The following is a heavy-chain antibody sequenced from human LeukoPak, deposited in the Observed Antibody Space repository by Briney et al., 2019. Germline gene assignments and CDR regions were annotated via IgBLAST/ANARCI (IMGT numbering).Heavy chain of an antibody. J-gene: IGHJ6*02. CDR3: AESSGWSYYYGMDV. Sequence: VASVKVSCKASGYTFTSYDINWVRQATGQGLEWMGWMNPNSGNTGYAQKFQGRVTMTRNTSISTAYMELSSLRSEDTAVYYCAESSGWSYYYGMDVWGQGTTVTVSS. CDR1: GYTFTSYD. V-gene: IGHV1-8*01. D-gene: IGHD6-19*01. CDR2: MNPNSGNT.